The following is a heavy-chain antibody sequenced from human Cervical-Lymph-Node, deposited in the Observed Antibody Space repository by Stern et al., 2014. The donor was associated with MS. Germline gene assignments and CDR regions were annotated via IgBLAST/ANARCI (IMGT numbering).Heavy chain of an antibody. Sequence: QMQLVQSGPGLVKPSETLSLTCTVSGGSVSSGSYYWSWIRQPPGKGLEWIGYIYYSGSTNYNPSLKSRVTISVDTSKNQFSLKLSSVTAADTAVYYCARKGAVAGTAPFDYWGQGTLVTVSS. D-gene: IGHD6-19*01. CDR1: GGSVSSGSYY. CDR3: ARKGAVAGTAPFDY. J-gene: IGHJ4*02. V-gene: IGHV4-61*01. CDR2: IYYSGST.